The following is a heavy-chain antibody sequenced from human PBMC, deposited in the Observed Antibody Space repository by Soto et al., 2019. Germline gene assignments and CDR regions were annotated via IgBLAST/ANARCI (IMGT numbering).Heavy chain of an antibody. Sequence: EVQLLESGGGFVQPGGSLRLSCAASGFTFRSYGMSWVRQTPEKGLEWVSTISSSGDRTYYGDSVKGRFTISRDNSKNTLYLQMYSLTADDTAVYSCAKALPISDWGQGTLVTVSS. J-gene: IGHJ4*02. V-gene: IGHV3-23*01. CDR3: AKALPISD. CDR2: ISSSGDRT. D-gene: IGHD6-25*01. CDR1: GFTFRSYG.